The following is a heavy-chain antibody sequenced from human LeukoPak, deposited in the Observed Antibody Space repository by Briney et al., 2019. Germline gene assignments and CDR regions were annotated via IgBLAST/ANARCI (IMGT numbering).Heavy chain of an antibody. D-gene: IGHD3-10*01. CDR1: GFTFRKYW. CDR3: AKDGRGGFDY. CDR2: INPDDGST. J-gene: IGHJ4*02. V-gene: IGHV3-74*01. Sequence: GGSLRLSCAASGFTFRKYWLHWVRQAPGKGLVWVSRINPDDGSTSYADSVKGRFTISRDNAKNTLYLQMNSLRAEDTAVYYCAKDGRGGFDYWGQGTLVTVSS.